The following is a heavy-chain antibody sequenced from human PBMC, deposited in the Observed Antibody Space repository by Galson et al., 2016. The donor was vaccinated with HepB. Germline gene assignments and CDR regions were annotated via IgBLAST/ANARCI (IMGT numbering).Heavy chain of an antibody. CDR1: GFTFSSYA. CDR2: INDGGSAE. J-gene: IGHJ4*02. Sequence: SLRLSCAASGFTFSSYAMVWVRQAPGEGLEWVANINDGGSAEHYVDSVKGRFTISRDNVKNSLYLQMNSLRVEDTAVFFRASAPFICPWDYWGPGTLATVSS. CDR3: ASAPFICPWDY. D-gene: IGHD2/OR15-2a*01. V-gene: IGHV3-7*03.